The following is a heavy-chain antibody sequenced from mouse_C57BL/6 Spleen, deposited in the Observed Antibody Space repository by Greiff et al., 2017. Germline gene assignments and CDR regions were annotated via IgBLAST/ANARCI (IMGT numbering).Heavy chain of an antibody. D-gene: IGHD2-3*01. V-gene: IGHV5-9*01. CDR1: GFTFSSYT. CDR3: ARPDGYLYYFDY. Sequence: EVKVEESGGGLVKPGGSLKLSCAASGFTFSSYTMSWVRQTPEKRLEWVATISGGGGNTYYPDSVKGRFTISRDNAKNTLYLQMSSLRSEDTALYYCARPDGYLYYFDYWGQGTTLTVSS. J-gene: IGHJ2*01. CDR2: ISGGGGNT.